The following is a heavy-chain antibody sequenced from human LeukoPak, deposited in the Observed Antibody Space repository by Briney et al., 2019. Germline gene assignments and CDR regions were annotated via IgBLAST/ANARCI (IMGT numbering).Heavy chain of an antibody. V-gene: IGHV1-24*01. CDR1: GYTLTELS. CDR2: FDPEDGEI. CDR3: ATVTTSNYYYGMGV. J-gene: IGHJ6*04. Sequence: ASVKVSCKVSGYTLTELSVHWVRQAPGKGLEWMGGFDPEDGEIIYAQKFQGRVTINAQKFQGRVTMTEDTSTDTAYMEVSSLRSEDTAVYYCATVTTSNYYYGMGVWGKGTTVTVSS. D-gene: IGHD4-17*01.